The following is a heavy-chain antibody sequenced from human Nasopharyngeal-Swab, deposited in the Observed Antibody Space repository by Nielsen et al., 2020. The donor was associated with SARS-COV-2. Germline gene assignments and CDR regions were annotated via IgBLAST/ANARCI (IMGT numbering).Heavy chain of an antibody. V-gene: IGHV1-8*01. Sequence: ASVKVSCKASGYTFTSYDSNWVRQATGQGLEWMGWMNPNSGNTGYAQKFQGRVTMTRNTSISTAYMELSSLRSEDTAVYYCARVWSSSSWYIMGYYYYGMDVWGQGTTVTVSS. CDR3: ARVWSSSSWYIMGYYYYGMDV. CDR2: MNPNSGNT. D-gene: IGHD6-13*01. J-gene: IGHJ6*02. CDR1: GYTFTSYD.